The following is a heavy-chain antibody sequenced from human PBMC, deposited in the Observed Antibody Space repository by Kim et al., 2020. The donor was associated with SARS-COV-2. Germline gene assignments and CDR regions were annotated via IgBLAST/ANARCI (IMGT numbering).Heavy chain of an antibody. D-gene: IGHD3-3*01. Sequence: ASVKVSCKGSGYTFSSFGIAWMRQAPGQGLEWMGWTATYNGNIYYAQKFQGRVTMTTDTSTSTGYMELRSLRSDDTAVYFCAREGGSSFGNWFDPWGQRTLVIVSS. CDR1: GYTFSSFG. CDR2: TATYNGNI. V-gene: IGHV1-18*04. CDR3: AREGGSSFGNWFDP. J-gene: IGHJ5*02.